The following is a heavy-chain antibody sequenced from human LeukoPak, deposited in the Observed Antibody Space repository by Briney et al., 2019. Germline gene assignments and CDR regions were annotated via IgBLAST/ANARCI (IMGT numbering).Heavy chain of an antibody. V-gene: IGHV4-61*02. D-gene: IGHD3-22*01. CDR2: IYTSGST. CDR3: AREYDSSGYYPVHDY. CDR1: GGSISSGSYY. Sequence: PSQTLSLTXTVSGGSISSGSYYWSWIRQPAGKGLEWIGRIYTSGSTNYNPSLKSRVTMSVDTSKNQFSLKLSSVTAADTAVYYCAREYDSSGYYPVHDYWGQGILVTVSS. J-gene: IGHJ4*02.